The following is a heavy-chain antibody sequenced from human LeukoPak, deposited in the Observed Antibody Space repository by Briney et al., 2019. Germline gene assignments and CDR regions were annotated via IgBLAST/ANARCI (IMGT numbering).Heavy chain of an antibody. Sequence: PWGSLRLSCAASGFTFSSYSMNWVRQAPGKGLKWVSSISSSSSYIYYADSVKGRFTISRDNAKNSLYLQMNSLRAEDTAVYYCAREYESIAARWGQGTLVTVSS. V-gene: IGHV3-21*01. J-gene: IGHJ4*02. CDR2: ISSSSSYI. CDR3: AREYESIAAR. CDR1: GFTFSSYS. D-gene: IGHD6-6*01.